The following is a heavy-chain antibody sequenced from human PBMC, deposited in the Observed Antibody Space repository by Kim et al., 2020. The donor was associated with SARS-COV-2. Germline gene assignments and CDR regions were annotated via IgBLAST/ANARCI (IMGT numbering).Heavy chain of an antibody. J-gene: IGHJ4*02. V-gene: IGHV3-7*01. CDR3: ARELSWSGRDY. CDR2: IKPDGSQR. D-gene: IGHD1-26*01. Sequence: GGSLRLSCAASGFTFGSNWMSWVRQAPGKGLEWVANIKPDGSQRTYVDSVKGRFTISIDNAKNSVYLQMSSLRVEDTAVYYCARELSWSGRDYWGQGTLVTVSS. CDR1: GFTFGSNW.